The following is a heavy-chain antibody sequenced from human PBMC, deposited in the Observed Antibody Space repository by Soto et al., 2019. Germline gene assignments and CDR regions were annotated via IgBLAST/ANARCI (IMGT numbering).Heavy chain of an antibody. J-gene: IGHJ6*02. V-gene: IGHV1-69*18. D-gene: IGHD4-17*01. CDR3: ARGGHDYGDYGMDV. CDR1: GGTLTSYV. Sequence: QVQLVQSGTEVKKPGSSVKVSCKASGGTLTSYVINWVRQAPGQGLEWMGRIIPIFATGDYAQKFQGRVTISADDSASTVYMELSSLRSEDTAVYYCARGGHDYGDYGMDVWGQGTTV. CDR2: IIPIFATG.